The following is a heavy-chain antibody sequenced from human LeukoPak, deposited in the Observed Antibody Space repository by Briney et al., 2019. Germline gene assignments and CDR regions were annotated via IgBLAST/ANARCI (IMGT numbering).Heavy chain of an antibody. J-gene: IGHJ6*02. CDR1: GYSISSGYY. CDR2: IYHSGST. Sequence: SETLSLTCTVSGYSISSGYYWGWIRQPPGKGLEWIGSIYHSGSTYYNPSLKSRVTISVDRSKNQFSLKLSSVTAADTAVYYCARDLGIMDVWGQGTTVTVSS. V-gene: IGHV4-38-2*02. CDR3: ARDLGIMDV. D-gene: IGHD1-26*01.